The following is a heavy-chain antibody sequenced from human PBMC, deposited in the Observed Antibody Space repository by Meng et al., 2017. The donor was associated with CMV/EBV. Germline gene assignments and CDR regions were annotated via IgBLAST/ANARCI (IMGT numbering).Heavy chain of an antibody. V-gene: IGHV3-21*04. CDR3: ARASTTTYYYYGMDV. CDR1: GFTFSSYS. Sequence: GESLKISCAASGFTFSSYSMNWVRQAPGKGLEWVSSISSSSSYIYYADSVKGRFTISRDNAKNSLYLQMNSLRAEDTAVYYCARASTTTYYYYGMDVWGQGTTVTVSS. CDR2: ISSSSSYI. J-gene: IGHJ6*02. D-gene: IGHD1-26*01.